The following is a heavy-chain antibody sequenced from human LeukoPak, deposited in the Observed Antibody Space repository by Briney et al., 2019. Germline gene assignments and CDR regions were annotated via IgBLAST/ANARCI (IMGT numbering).Heavy chain of an antibody. V-gene: IGHV1-2*02. CDR1: GYTFTGYY. D-gene: IGHD6-13*01. Sequence: GASVKVSCTSSGYTFTGYYMHWVRQAPGQGLEWMGWINPNSGGTNDAQKFQGRVTMTRDTSISTAYMELSRLRSDDTAVYYCARGDSSSWYYFDYWGQGTLVTVSS. CDR2: INPNSGGT. CDR3: ARGDSSSWYYFDY. J-gene: IGHJ4*02.